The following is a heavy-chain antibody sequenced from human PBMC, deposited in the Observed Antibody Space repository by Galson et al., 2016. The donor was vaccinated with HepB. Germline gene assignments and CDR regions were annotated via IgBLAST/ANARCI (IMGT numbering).Heavy chain of an antibody. D-gene: IGHD2-8*01. CDR1: GFPFGRHS. CDR2: ISHNSKEI. Sequence: SLRLSCAASGFPFGRHSLNWVRQAPGRGLEWLAYISHNSKEIYYADPVEGRFTVSRDNGKKSLYLQMNSLTSEDTATYYCAKDHFDCSNGVCPHDALDVWGQGTMVTASS. J-gene: IGHJ3*01. CDR3: AKDHFDCSNGVCPHDALDV. V-gene: IGHV3-48*01.